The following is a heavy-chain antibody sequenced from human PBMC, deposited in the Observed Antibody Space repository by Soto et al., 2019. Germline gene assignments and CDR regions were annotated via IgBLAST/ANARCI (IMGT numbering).Heavy chain of an antibody. CDR3: ARGADEGKSGY. J-gene: IGHJ4*02. CDR1: GSSITSGANY. Sequence: QVQLQESGPGLVKPSQTLSLTCTVSGSSITSGANYWDRVRQSPGKGMEWIGCIHPSGSTNSNPSLQSRVSISLGGSEKGFSVILTSVTAADTALYYCARGADEGKSGYLGQGTLFTVSS. D-gene: IGHD6-13*01. V-gene: IGHV4-31*03. CDR2: IHPSGST.